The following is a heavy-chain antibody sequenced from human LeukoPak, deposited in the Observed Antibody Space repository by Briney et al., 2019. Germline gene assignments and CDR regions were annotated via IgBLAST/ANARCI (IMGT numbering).Heavy chain of an antibody. CDR1: EFTFSSYG. CDR3: ATNYGDYGYYYMDV. V-gene: IGHV3-30*02. Sequence: GGSLRLSCAASEFTFSSYGMHWVRQAPGKGLEWVAFIRYDGSTKYYTDSVKGRFTISRDNSKNTMYLQMSSLRAEDTAVYYCATNYGDYGYYYMDVWGKGTTVTVSS. CDR2: IRYDGSTK. D-gene: IGHD4-17*01. J-gene: IGHJ6*03.